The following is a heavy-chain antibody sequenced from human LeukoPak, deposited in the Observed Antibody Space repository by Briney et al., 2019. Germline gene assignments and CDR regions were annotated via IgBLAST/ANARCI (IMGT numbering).Heavy chain of an antibody. CDR2: INPNSGGT. J-gene: IGHJ5*02. CDR1: GYTFTGYY. V-gene: IGHV1-2*06. CDR3: ARESYSGVWSGYYWSVDP. Sequence: GASVKVSCKASGYTFTGYYKHWVRQAPGQGLEWMGRINPNSGGTNYAQKFQGRVTMTRDTSIGTAYMELSRLRSDDTAVYYCARESYSGVWSGYYWSVDPWGQGTLVTVSS. D-gene: IGHD3-3*01.